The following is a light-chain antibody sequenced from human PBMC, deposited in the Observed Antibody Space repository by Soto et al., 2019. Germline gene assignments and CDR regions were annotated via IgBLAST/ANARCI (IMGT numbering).Light chain of an antibody. V-gene: IGKV1-5*01. CDR2: AAS. CDR3: QQYGSIPWT. Sequence: TKMSLSPGTLSASVGDRVTITCRASQSLSSWLAWYHQKPGKAPGLLIYAASSRKSGVPSRFSGSGSGTHFTLTITRLQPADFAAYYCQQYGSIPWTFGQGTRVEIK. J-gene: IGKJ5*01. CDR1: QSLSSW.